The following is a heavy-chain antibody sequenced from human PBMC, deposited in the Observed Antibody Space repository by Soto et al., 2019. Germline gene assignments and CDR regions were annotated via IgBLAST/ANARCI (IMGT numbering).Heavy chain of an antibody. CDR1: GYTLTELS. J-gene: IGHJ4*02. V-gene: IGHV1-24*01. Sequence: ASVKVSCKVSGYTLTELSMHWVRQAPGKGLEWMGWFDPDDGNTIYSQKFQGRVTMTRDTSTSTAYMELSSLRSEDTAVYYCARTSGYYFYDYWGQGTLVTVSS. CDR2: FDPDDGNT. D-gene: IGHD3-3*01. CDR3: ARTSGYYFYDY.